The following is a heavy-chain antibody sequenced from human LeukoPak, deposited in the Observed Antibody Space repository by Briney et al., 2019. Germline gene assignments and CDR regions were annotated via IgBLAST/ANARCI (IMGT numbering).Heavy chain of an antibody. J-gene: IGHJ4*02. CDR3: VREIDY. CDR1: GFIFNDFW. Sequence: GGSLRLSCVASGFIFNDFWMSWVRQAPGKGLEWVANIKQDGSEKFYVDSVKGRFTISRDNAKKSLYLQMNNLGAEDTAMYYCVREIDYWGQGTLVTVSS. V-gene: IGHV3-7*01. CDR2: IKQDGSEK.